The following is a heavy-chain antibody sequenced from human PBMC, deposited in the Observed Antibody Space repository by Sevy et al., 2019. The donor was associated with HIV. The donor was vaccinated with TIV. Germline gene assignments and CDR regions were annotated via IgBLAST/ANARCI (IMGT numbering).Heavy chain of an antibody. V-gene: IGHV4-59*01. J-gene: IGHJ6*02. CDR3: ARGDKRIGYCSSTSCSGERYYYYYGMDV. CDR2: IYYSGST. Sequence: SESLSLTCTVSGGSISSYYWSWIRQPPGKGLEWIGYIYYSGSTNYNPSLKSRVTISVDTSKNQFSLKLSSVTAADTAVYYCARGDKRIGYCSSTSCSGERYYYYYGMDVWGQGTTVTVSS. CDR1: GGSISSYY. D-gene: IGHD2-2*01.